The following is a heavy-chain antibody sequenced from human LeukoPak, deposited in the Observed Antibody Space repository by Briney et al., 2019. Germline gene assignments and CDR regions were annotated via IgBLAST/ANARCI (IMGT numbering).Heavy chain of an antibody. CDR1: GGSISSYY. CDR2: IYHSGST. J-gene: IGHJ1*01. CDR3: ARGGAARLHFQN. V-gene: IGHV4-59*01. Sequence: PSDTLSLTCTVSGGSISSYYWSWIRQPPGKGLEWIGYIYHSGSTNYNPSLQSRVTISVDTSKNQFSLNLNSVTAADTAVYYCARGGAARLHFQNWGQGTLVTVSS. D-gene: IGHD6-6*01.